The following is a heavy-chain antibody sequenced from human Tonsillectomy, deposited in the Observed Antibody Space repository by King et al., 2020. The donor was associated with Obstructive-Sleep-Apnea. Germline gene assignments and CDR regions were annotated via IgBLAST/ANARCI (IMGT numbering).Heavy chain of an antibody. Sequence: QLVQSGAEVKKPGESLKISCKGLGYTFTSYWIAGWRKMPGKALEWMGIIYPGDSVTGYSRSFQAQVPFQVEKSITTAYLQWSSLKASDTAMYYCARRPGFDWLYYFDHWGQGTLVTVSS. CDR1: GYTFTSYW. J-gene: IGHJ4*02. D-gene: IGHD3-9*01. V-gene: IGHV5-51*01. CDR3: ARRPGFDWLYYFDH. CDR2: IYPGDSVT.